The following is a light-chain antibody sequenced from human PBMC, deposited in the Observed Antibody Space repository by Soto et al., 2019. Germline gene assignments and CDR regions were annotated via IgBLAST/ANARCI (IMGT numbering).Light chain of an antibody. CDR2: GND. V-gene: IGLV1-51*02. CDR3: ETWDSSLNAHV. Sequence: QPVLTHPPSLPAAAGRPPPLPFSSSNLNIPHPSVFWYQRLQGAAPKVVIFGNDRRPSGIPDRCSGSKSGPSATLDITGLQTGNEANYYCETWDSSLNAHVSVSGTKFTVL. J-gene: IGLJ1*01. CDR1: NLNIPHPS.